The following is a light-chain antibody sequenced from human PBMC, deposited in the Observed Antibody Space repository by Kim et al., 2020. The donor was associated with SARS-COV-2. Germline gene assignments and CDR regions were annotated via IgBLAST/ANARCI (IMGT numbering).Light chain of an antibody. J-gene: IGKJ2*01. V-gene: IGKV3-15*01. CDR1: QSISTN. CDR2: GAS. Sequence: EIVMTQSPATLSVSPGERATLSCRASQSISTNLAWYLQKPGQAPRLLIHGASTRAPGVPARFSGSGSGTDFTLTISSLQSDDFALYYCQQYNNWPPGSPNTFGQGTKLEI. CDR3: QQYNNWPPGSPNT.